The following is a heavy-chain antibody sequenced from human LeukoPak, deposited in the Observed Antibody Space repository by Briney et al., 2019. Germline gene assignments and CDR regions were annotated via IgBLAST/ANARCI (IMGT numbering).Heavy chain of an antibody. Sequence: PSGTLSPTCTVSGGSTSSYYWSWIRQPPGKGLEWIGYIYYSGSTNYNPSLKSRVTISVDTSKNQFSLKLSSVTAADTAVYYCARGNILLGTFDYWGQGTLVTVSS. CDR2: IYYSGST. V-gene: IGHV4-59*01. CDR1: GGSTSSYY. J-gene: IGHJ4*02. D-gene: IGHD3-9*01. CDR3: ARGNILLGTFDY.